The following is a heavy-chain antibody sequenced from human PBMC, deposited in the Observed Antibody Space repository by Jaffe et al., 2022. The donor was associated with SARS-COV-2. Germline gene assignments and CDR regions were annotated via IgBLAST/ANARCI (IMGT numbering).Heavy chain of an antibody. Sequence: QVQLQQWGAGLLKPSETLSLTCAVYGGSFSGYYWSWIRQPPGKGLEWIGEINHSGSTNYNPSLKSRVTISVDTSKNQFSLKLSSVTAADTAVYYCARAGYNWNYKCWFDPWGQGTLVTVSS. V-gene: IGHV4-34*01. CDR2: INHSGST. CDR3: ARAGYNWNYKCWFDP. J-gene: IGHJ5*02. CDR1: GGSFSGYY. D-gene: IGHD1-7*01.